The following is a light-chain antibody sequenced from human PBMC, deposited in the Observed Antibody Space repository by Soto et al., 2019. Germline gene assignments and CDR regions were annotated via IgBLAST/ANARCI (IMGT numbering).Light chain of an antibody. CDR3: QQSYSTPRP. CDR1: QSISSY. CDR2: AAS. V-gene: IGKV1-39*01. Sequence: DIQITQSPYSLPASVGDRVTITSRASQSISSYLNWYQQKPGKAPKLLIYAASSLKSGVPSRFSGSGSGTDFTLTISSLQPEDFATYYCQQSYSTPRPFGQGTKVDI. J-gene: IGKJ1*01.